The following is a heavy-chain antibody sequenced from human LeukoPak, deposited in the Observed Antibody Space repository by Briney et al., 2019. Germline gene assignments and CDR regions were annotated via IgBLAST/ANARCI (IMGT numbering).Heavy chain of an antibody. Sequence: GASVKVSCKASGYTFTRYAMNWVRQAPGQGLEWMGWINTNTGNPTYAQGFTGRFVFSLDTSVSTAYLQISTLKAEDTAVYYCAREVGSSGWSYYFDYWGQGTLVTVSS. CDR3: AREVGSSGWSYYFDY. CDR2: INTNTGNP. D-gene: IGHD6-19*01. V-gene: IGHV7-4-1*02. J-gene: IGHJ4*02. CDR1: GYTFTRYA.